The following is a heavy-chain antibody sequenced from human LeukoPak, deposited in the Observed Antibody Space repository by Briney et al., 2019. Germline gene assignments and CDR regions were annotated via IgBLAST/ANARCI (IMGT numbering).Heavy chain of an antibody. CDR1: RFTVSSNY. CDR3: ARAEGLAFAY. J-gene: IGHJ4*02. D-gene: IGHD5-12*01. V-gene: IGHV3-53*01. Sequence: GGSLRLSCAAYRFTVSSNYMSWVRQAPGKGLEWVSVIYSGGSTYYADSVKGRFTISRDNSKNTLYLQMNSLRAEDTAVYYCARAEGLAFAYWGQWTLVTVSS. CDR2: IYSGGST.